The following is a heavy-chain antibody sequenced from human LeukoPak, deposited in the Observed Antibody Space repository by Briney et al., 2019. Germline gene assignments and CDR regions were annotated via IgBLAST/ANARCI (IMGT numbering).Heavy chain of an antibody. Sequence: GGSLRLSCAASGFTFSSYWMHWVRQAPGKGLVWVSRINSDGSSTSYADSVKGRFTISRDNAKNTLYLQMNSLRAEDTAVYYCARDPGGYVPDWYFDLWGRGTLVTVSS. J-gene: IGHJ2*01. CDR1: GFTFSSYW. CDR3: ARDPGGYVPDWYFDL. D-gene: IGHD5-12*01. V-gene: IGHV3-74*01. CDR2: INSDGSST.